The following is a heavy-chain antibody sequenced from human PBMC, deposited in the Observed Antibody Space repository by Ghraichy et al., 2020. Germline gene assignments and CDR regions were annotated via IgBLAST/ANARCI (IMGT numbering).Heavy chain of an antibody. D-gene: IGHD5-18*01. J-gene: IGHJ4*02. CDR1: GFTFSSYA. V-gene: IGHV3-23*01. CDR2: ISGSGGST. CDR3: AKVHAETEMVPFFDF. Sequence: LSLTCAASGFTFSSYAMSWVRQAPGKGLDWVSVISGSGGSTYDADSVKGRFTISRDNSKNTLYLQMNSLRVEDTAVYYCAKVHAETEMVPFFDFWGQGTLVTVSS.